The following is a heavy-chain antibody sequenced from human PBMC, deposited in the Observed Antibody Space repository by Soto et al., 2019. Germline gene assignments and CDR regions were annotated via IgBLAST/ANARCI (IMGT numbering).Heavy chain of an antibody. V-gene: IGHV4-30-4*08. D-gene: IGHD3-22*01. CDR1: GGSVSSGDYY. CDR2: IYYSGST. Sequence: QVQLQESGPGLVKPSQTLSLTCTVSGGSVSSGDYYWSWIRQPPGKGLEWIGYIYYSGSTYYNPSLKSRVTISVDTSKNQFSLKLSSVTAADTAVYYCARGSYYDVSSGYCHYWGQGTLVTVSS. CDR3: ARGSYYDVSSGYCHY. J-gene: IGHJ4*02.